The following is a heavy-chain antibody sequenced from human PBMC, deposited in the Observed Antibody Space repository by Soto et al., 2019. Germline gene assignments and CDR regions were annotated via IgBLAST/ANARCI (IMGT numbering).Heavy chain of an antibody. J-gene: IGHJ5*02. D-gene: IGHD4-17*01. CDR3: ARDDYGDGHWFDP. Sequence: ASVKVSCKASGYTFTSYYMHWVRQAPGQGLERMGIINPSGGSTSYAQKFQGRVTMTRDTSTSTVYMELSSLRSEDTAVYYCARDDYGDGHWFDPWGQGTLVTVSS. CDR1: GYTFTSYY. CDR2: INPSGGST. V-gene: IGHV1-46*01.